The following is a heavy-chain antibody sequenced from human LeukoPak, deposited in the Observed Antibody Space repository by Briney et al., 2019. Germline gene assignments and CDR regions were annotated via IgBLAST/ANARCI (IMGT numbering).Heavy chain of an antibody. Sequence: SETLSLTCAVYGGSFSGYYWSWIRQPPGKGLEWIGEINHSGSTNYNPSLKSRVTISVDTSKNQFSLKLSSVTAADTAVYYCASLYYDILTGPNWFDPWGQGALVTVSS. V-gene: IGHV4-34*01. J-gene: IGHJ5*02. D-gene: IGHD3-9*01. CDR3: ASLYYDILTGPNWFDP. CDR2: INHSGST. CDR1: GGSFSGYY.